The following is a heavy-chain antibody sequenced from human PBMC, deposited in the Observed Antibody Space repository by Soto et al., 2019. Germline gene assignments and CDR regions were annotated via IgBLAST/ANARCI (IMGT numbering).Heavy chain of an antibody. Sequence: SVKVSCKASGNTVPNYAIHWVRQAPGQGLEWMGGIIPISATPNYAQKFQGRVTITADESATTAHMELSSLGSDDTAVYYCASFSRGTWSGFTAYWGQGTLVTVSS. CDR1: GNTVPNYA. V-gene: IGHV1-69*13. D-gene: IGHD3-3*01. CDR3: ASFSRGTWSGFTAY. J-gene: IGHJ4*02. CDR2: IIPISATP.